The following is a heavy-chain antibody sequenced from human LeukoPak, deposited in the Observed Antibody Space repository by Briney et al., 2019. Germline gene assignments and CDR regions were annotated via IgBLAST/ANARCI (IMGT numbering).Heavy chain of an antibody. CDR1: GFTFSSYG. CDR3: ARSRQVRNYYYGMDV. CDR2: IWYDGSNK. V-gene: IGHV3-33*01. D-gene: IGHD6-19*01. J-gene: IGHJ6*02. Sequence: GGSLRLSCAASGFTFSSYGMHWVRQAPGKGLEWVAVIWYDGSNKYYADYVKGRFTISRDNSKNTLYLQMNSLRAEDTAVYYCARSRQVRNYYYGMDVWGQGTTVTVSS.